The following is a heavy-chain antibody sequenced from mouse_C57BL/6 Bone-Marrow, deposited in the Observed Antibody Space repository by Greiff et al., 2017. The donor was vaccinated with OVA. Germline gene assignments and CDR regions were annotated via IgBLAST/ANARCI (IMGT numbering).Heavy chain of an antibody. CDR2: ISGGGGNT. CDR3: AIRGLRGGYYFDY. Sequence: EVKLVESGGGLVKPGGSLKLSCAASGFTFSSYTMSWVRQTPEKRLEWVANISGGGGNTYYTDSVKGRFTISRDNAKNTLYLQMSSLRSEDTALDYCAIRGLRGGYYFDYWGQGTTLTVSS. V-gene: IGHV5-9*01. CDR1: GFTFSSYT. J-gene: IGHJ2*01. D-gene: IGHD2-4*01.